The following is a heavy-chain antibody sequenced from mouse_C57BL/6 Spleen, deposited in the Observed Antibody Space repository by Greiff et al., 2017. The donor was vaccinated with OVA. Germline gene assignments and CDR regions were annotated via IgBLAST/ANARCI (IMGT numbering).Heavy chain of an antibody. D-gene: IGHD1-1*01. V-gene: IGHV8-12*01. CDR3: ARRRYYGSSSYWYFDV. CDR2: IYWDDDK. Sequence: QVTLKESGPGILQSSQTLSLTCSFSGFSLSTSGMGVSWIRQPPGKGLEWLAHIYWDDDKRYNPSLKSRLTISKDTSRNQVFLKITSVDTADTATYYCARRRYYGSSSYWYFDVWGTGTTVTVSS. J-gene: IGHJ1*03. CDR1: GFSLSTSGMG.